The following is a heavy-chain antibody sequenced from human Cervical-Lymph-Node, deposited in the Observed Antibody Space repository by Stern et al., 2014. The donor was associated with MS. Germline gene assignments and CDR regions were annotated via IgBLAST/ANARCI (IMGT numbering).Heavy chain of an antibody. D-gene: IGHD3-3*01. J-gene: IGHJ5*02. Sequence: ITLKESGPALVEPTQTLTLTCTLSGFSFNTIGVGVGWIRQPPGKALEWLALIYWNDDKRYNPSLNSRLTITQDTSKNQVVLTMTNVDPVDTATYYCLRTIFGFFDPWGQGTLVTVSS. CDR3: LRTIFGFFDP. CDR1: GFSFNTIGVG. V-gene: IGHV2-5*01. CDR2: IYWNDDK.